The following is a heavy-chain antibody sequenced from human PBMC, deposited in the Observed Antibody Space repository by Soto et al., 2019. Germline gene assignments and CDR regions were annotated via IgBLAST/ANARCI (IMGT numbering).Heavy chain of an antibody. V-gene: IGHV5-51*01. CDR2: IFPSDSDT. Sequence: XESLKISWRTSGNKFTSSLIALVLQKPGKGLEWMGIIFPSDSDTRYSPSFQGQVTISADRSTSTVFLQWASLKASDTAVYFCARKDKSGYFNWFDPWGQGTLVTVSS. CDR3: ARKDKSGYFNWFDP. CDR1: GNKFTSSL. D-gene: IGHD3-22*01. J-gene: IGHJ5*02.